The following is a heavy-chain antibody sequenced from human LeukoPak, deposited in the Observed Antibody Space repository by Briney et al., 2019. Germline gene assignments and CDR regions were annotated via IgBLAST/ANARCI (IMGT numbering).Heavy chain of an antibody. CDR1: GFTFDDYA. D-gene: IGHD3-10*01. J-gene: IGHJ6*02. CDR3: VGARGTHYYYGMDV. Sequence: GGSLRLSCAASGFTFDDYAMHWVRQAPGKGLEWVSGISWNSGSIGYADSVKGRFTISRDNAKNSLYLQMNSLRAEDTALYYCVGARGTHYYYGMDVWGQGTTVTVSS. CDR2: ISWNSGSI. V-gene: IGHV3-9*01.